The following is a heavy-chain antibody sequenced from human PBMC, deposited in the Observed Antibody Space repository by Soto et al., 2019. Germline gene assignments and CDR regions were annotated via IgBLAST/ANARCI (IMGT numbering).Heavy chain of an antibody. Sequence: QLQESGPGLVKASETLSLTCTVSGGSISTYYWTWVRRSPGKGLEWIGYINNNGNSNYNPSLKSRVTLSVDTSKNQFSLKLSSVTAADTAVYYCARGSKAAFDMWGQGTMVTVSS. CDR3: ARGSKAAFDM. CDR1: GGSISTYY. J-gene: IGHJ3*02. V-gene: IGHV4-59*01. D-gene: IGHD1-26*01. CDR2: INNNGNS.